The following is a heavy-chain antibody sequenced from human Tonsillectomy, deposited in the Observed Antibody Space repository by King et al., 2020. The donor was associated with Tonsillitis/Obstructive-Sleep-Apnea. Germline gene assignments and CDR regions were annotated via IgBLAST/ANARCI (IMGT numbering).Heavy chain of an antibody. D-gene: IGHD2-2*01. V-gene: IGHV3-15*07. CDR3: TTNGQYCSSTSCYHFDY. CDR1: GFTFSNAW. Sequence: VQLVQSGGGLVKPGGSLRLSCAASGFTFSNAWMNWVRQAPGKGLEWFGRIKSKTDGGTTDYAAPVKGRFTISRDDSKNTLYLQMNSLKTEDTAVYYCTTNGQYCSSTSCYHFDYWGQGTLVTVSS. CDR2: IKSKTDGGTT. J-gene: IGHJ4*02.